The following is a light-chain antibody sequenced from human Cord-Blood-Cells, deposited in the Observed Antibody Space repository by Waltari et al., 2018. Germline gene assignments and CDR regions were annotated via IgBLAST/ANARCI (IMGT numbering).Light chain of an antibody. V-gene: IGKV4-1*01. Sequence: DIVMTQSPDSLAVSLGERATINRKSSQSVLYSSNNKNYLAWYQQKPGQPPKLLIYWASTRESGVPDRFSGSGSGTDFTLTISSLQAEDVAVYYCQQYYSTPTVGGGTKVEIK. CDR1: QSVLYSSNNKNY. CDR3: QQYYSTPT. J-gene: IGKJ4*01. CDR2: WAS.